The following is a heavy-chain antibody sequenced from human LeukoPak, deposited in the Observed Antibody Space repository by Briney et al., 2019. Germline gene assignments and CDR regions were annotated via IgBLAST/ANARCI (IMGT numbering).Heavy chain of an antibody. J-gene: IGHJ4*02. Sequence: GESLKISCKGSGYSFTSNWIGWVRQMPGKGLEWMGIIYPGDSDTRYSPSFQGQVTISADKSISTAYLQWSSLKASDTAMYYCARLRAPEQQLAVPDYYFDYWGQGTLVTVSS. CDR3: ARLRAPEQQLAVPDYYFDY. V-gene: IGHV5-51*01. CDR1: GYSFTSNW. D-gene: IGHD6-13*01. CDR2: IYPGDSDT.